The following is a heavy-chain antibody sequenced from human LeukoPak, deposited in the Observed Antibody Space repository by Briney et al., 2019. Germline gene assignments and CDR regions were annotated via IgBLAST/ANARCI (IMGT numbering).Heavy chain of an antibody. CDR2: IRSKAYGGTT. CDR3: TRDLPYKCSSTSCPPRWFDP. Sequence: GRSLRLSCTASGFTFGDYAMSWFCQAPGTGLEWVGFIRSKAYGGTTEYAASVKGRFTIPRDDSKSIAYLQMNSLKTEDTAVYYCTRDLPYKCSSTSCPPRWFDPWGQGTLVTVSS. CDR1: GFTFGDYA. V-gene: IGHV3-49*03. J-gene: IGHJ5*02. D-gene: IGHD2-2*01.